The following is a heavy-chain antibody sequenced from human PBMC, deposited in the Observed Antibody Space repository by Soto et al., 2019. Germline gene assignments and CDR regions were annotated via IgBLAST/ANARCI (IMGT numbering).Heavy chain of an antibody. Sequence: EVQLLESGGDLVQPGGSLRLSCAASGFTFSNYGMGWVRQAPGKGLEWVSGISESGDNTLYADSVKGRFTISRDNSKTTLSLQMNSLRAEDTAVYHCAKYCSNTWCSYFDYWGPGTLVTVSS. CDR2: ISESGDNT. J-gene: IGHJ4*02. CDR3: AKYCSNTWCSYFDY. D-gene: IGHD2-2*01. V-gene: IGHV3-23*01. CDR1: GFTFSNYG.